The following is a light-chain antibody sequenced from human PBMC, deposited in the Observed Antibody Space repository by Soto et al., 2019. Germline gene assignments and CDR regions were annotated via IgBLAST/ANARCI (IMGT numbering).Light chain of an antibody. CDR1: QSVSSDY. V-gene: IGKV3-20*01. J-gene: IGKJ2*01. CDR3: QQYAGSPRT. Sequence: EIVLTQSPDTLSLSPGERATLSCRASQSVSSDYLVWYQQKPGQAPRLLIYGASRRATGIPDRFSGSGSDTDFTLTISRLEPEDFAVYYCQQYAGSPRTFGQGTKVDIK. CDR2: GAS.